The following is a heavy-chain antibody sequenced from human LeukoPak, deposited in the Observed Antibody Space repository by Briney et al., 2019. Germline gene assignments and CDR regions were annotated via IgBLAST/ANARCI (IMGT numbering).Heavy chain of an antibody. Sequence: SETLSLTCTVSGGSISSYYWSWIRKPPGKGLEWIGYIYYSGSTNYNPSLKSRVTISVDTSKNQFSLKLSSVTAADTAVYYCATTESGYDLFFDYWGQGTLVTVSS. CDR2: IYYSGST. CDR1: GGSISSYY. CDR3: ATTESGYDLFFDY. J-gene: IGHJ4*02. D-gene: IGHD5-12*01. V-gene: IGHV4-59*01.